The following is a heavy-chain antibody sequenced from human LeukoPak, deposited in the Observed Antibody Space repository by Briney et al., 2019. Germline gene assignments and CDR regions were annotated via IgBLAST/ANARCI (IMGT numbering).Heavy chain of an antibody. CDR2: IGTAGDT. D-gene: IGHD4-17*01. Sequence: GGSLRLSCAASGFTFSSYDMHWVRQATGNGLEWVSAIGTAGDTYYPGSVKGRFTITRENAKNSLYLQMNSLRAEDTAVYYCARGRDYGDLIDYWGQGTLVTVSS. CDR1: GFTFSSYD. V-gene: IGHV3-13*01. J-gene: IGHJ4*02. CDR3: ARGRDYGDLIDY.